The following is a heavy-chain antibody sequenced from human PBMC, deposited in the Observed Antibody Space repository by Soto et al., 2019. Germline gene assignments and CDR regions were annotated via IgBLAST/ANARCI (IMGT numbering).Heavy chain of an antibody. J-gene: IGHJ4*02. D-gene: IGHD6-13*01. CDR3: ARGGIHRSDY. CDR1: GGSFSDYY. V-gene: IGHV4-34*01. Sequence: QVQLQQWGAGLLKPSETLSLTCAIYGGSFSDYYWTWIRQPPGKGLEWIGDINHSGSTNYNPSLKRRVTILVDTSKNQFSLKLTSVTAADTAVYYCARGGIHRSDYWGQGTLVTVSS. CDR2: INHSGST.